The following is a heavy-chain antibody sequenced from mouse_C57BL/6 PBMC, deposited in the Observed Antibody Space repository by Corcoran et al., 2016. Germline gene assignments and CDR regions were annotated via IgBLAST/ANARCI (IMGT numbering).Heavy chain of an antibody. CDR1: GYTFTDYY. D-gene: IGHD2-4*01. CDR2: INPNNGGT. Sequence: EVQLQQSGPELVKPGASVKISCTASGYTFTDYYMNWVKQSHGKSLEWIGDINPNNGGTSYNQKFKGKGTLTVDKSSSTAYMELRSLTSEDSAVYYCANYDGGWLAYWGQGTLVTVSA. J-gene: IGHJ3*01. V-gene: IGHV1-26*01. CDR3: ANYDGGWLAY.